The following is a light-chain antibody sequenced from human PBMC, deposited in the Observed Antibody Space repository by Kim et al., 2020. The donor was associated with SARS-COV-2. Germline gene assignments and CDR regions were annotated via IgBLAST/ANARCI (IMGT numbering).Light chain of an antibody. V-gene: IGKV3-20*01. CDR2: GTS. CDR3: QQYARSTYT. J-gene: IGKJ2*01. Sequence: EIVLTQSPGTLSLSPGERATLSCRASQSVASNHLAWFQQKPGQAPRLLIYGTSSRATGIPDRFSASESGTDFTLTISRLEPEDFAVYYWQQYARSTYTFGQGTKLEI. CDR1: QSVASNH.